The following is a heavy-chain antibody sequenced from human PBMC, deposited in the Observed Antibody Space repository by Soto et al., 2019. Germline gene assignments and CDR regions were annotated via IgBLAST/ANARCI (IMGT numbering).Heavy chain of an antibody. CDR1: GYTFTHYA. D-gene: IGHD1-26*01. V-gene: IGHV1-18*01. Sequence: ASVKVSPKASGYTFTHYALISLRQAPGQGLEWMGWISAYNGNTNYAQKLQGRVTMTTDTSTSTAYMELRSLRSDDTAVYYCARRDAGTSSHYYYYYMDVWGKGTTVTV. CDR2: ISAYNGNT. CDR3: ARRDAGTSSHYYYYYMDV. J-gene: IGHJ6*03.